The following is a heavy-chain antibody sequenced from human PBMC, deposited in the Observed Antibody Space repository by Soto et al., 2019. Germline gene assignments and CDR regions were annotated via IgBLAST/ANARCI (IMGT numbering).Heavy chain of an antibody. D-gene: IGHD5-12*01. Sequence: QVQVVESGGGVVQPGRALRLSXXASGFTFSSYAMHWVRQAPGKGLEWVAIISYDGSDKYYADSVKGRFTISRDNSKNTLYLQMNSLRTEDTAVYYCARGGRLRHFDYWGQGTLVTVSS. J-gene: IGHJ4*02. V-gene: IGHV3-30*04. CDR3: ARGGRLRHFDY. CDR1: GFTFSSYA. CDR2: ISYDGSDK.